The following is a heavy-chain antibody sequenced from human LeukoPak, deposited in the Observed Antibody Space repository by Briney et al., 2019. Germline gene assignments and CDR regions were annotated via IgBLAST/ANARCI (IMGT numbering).Heavy chain of an antibody. J-gene: IGHJ3*02. CDR1: GGSFSGYY. V-gene: IGHV4-34*01. Sequence: PSETLSLTCAVYGGSFSGYYWSWIRQPPGKGLEWIGEINHSGSTNYNPSLKSRVTISVDTSKNQFSLKLSSVTAADTAVYYCARLASITMIVVVITSDAFDIWGQGTMVTVSS. CDR3: ARLASITMIVVVITSDAFDI. D-gene: IGHD3-22*01. CDR2: INHSGST.